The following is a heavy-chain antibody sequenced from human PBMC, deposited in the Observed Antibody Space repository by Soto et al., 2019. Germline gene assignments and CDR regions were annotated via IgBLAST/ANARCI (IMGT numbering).Heavy chain of an antibody. J-gene: IGHJ5*02. Sequence: GGSLRLSCAASGFTFISYAMHWVLQAPGQGLEWVAVISYDGSNKYYADSVKGRFTISRDNSKNTLYLQMNSLRAEDTAVYYCARDPAPEYCGGDCSNWFEPWGQGTLVTVSS. V-gene: IGHV3-30-3*01. D-gene: IGHD2-21*02. CDR3: ARDPAPEYCGGDCSNWFEP. CDR2: ISYDGSNK. CDR1: GFTFISYA.